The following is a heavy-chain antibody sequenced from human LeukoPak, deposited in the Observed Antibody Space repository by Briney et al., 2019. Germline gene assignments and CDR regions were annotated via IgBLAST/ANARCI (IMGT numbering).Heavy chain of an antibody. CDR3: ARDREYYDILTDQTPNYFDY. D-gene: IGHD3-9*01. V-gene: IGHV1-18*01. J-gene: IGHJ4*02. Sequence: GASVKVSCKASGYTFTSYGISWVRQAPGQGLEWMGWISPYNGNTNYAQKLQGRVTMTTDTSTSTAYMELRSLRSDDTAVYYCARDREYYDILTDQTPNYFDYWGQGTLVTVSS. CDR2: ISPYNGNT. CDR1: GYTFTSYG.